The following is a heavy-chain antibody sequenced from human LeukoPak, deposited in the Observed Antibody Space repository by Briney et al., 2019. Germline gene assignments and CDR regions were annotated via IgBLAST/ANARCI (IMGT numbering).Heavy chain of an antibody. Sequence: GGSLRLSCAASGFTFSSYSMNWVRQAPGKGLEWVSSISSSSSYIYYADSVKGRFTISRDNAKNSLYLQMNSLRAEDTAVYYCARVVAVAGRAFDIWGQGTMVTVSS. CDR3: ARVVAVAGRAFDI. V-gene: IGHV3-21*01. J-gene: IGHJ3*02. CDR1: GFTFSSYS. CDR2: ISSSSSYI. D-gene: IGHD6-19*01.